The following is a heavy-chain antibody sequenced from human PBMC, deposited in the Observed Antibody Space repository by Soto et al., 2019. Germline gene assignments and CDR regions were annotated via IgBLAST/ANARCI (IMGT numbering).Heavy chain of an antibody. Sequence: SVKVSCKASGFTFTSSAVQWVRQARGQRLEWIGWIVVGSGNTNYAQKFQERVTITRDMSTSTAYMELSSLRSEDTAVYYCAAKVVYVFWSGYYRARDYGMDVWGKGTTVTVSS. D-gene: IGHD3-3*01. CDR2: IVVGSGNT. V-gene: IGHV1-58*01. CDR3: AAKVVYVFWSGYYRARDYGMDV. CDR1: GFTFTSSA. J-gene: IGHJ6*04.